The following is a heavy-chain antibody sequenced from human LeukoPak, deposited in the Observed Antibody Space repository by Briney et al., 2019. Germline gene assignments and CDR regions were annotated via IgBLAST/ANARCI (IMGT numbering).Heavy chain of an antibody. D-gene: IGHD6-13*01. J-gene: IGHJ4*02. CDR3: AKGSSLWAAAGLPPPFDY. CDR1: GFTFDDYA. V-gene: IGHV3-9*01. CDR2: ISWNSGSI. Sequence: SLRLSCAASGFTFDDYAMHWVRQAPGKGLEWVSGISWNSGSIGYADSVKGRFTISRDNAKNTLYLQMNSLRAEDTAVYYCAKGSSLWAAAGLPPPFDYWGQGTLVTVSS.